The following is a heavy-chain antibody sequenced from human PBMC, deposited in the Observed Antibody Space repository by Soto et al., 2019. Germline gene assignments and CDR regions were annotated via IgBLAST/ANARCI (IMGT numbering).Heavy chain of an antibody. V-gene: IGHV3-21*01. D-gene: IGHD6-13*01. CDR1: GFTVSSNY. CDR2: ISSSSSYI. Sequence: GGSLRLSCAASGFTVSSNYMSWVRQAPGKGLEWVSSISSSSSYIYYADSVKGRFTISRDNAKNSLYLQMNSLRAEDTAVYYCARVRKGYSSSWSPDYWGQGTLVTVSS. J-gene: IGHJ4*02. CDR3: ARVRKGYSSSWSPDY.